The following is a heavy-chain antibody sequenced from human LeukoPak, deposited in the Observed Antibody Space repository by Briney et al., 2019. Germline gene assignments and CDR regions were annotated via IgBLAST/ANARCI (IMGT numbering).Heavy chain of an antibody. CDR3: AKGIGGANKAFDI. J-gene: IGHJ3*02. CDR1: GFTFKNYA. D-gene: IGHD1-26*01. V-gene: IGHV3-23*01. Sequence: GGSLRLSCAASGFTFKNYAMTWVRQAPGKGLEWVSAISGSGGSTYYADSVKGRFTISRDNSKNTLYLQMNSLRSEDTAVYYCAKGIGGANKAFDIWGQGTMVTVSS. CDR2: ISGSGGST.